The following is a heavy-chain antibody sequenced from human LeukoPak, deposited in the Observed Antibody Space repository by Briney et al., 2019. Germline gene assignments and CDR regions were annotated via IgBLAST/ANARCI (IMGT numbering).Heavy chain of an antibody. CDR2: ISAYNGNT. CDR1: GYTFTSYG. Sequence: ASVKVSCKASGYTFTSYGISWVRQAPGQGLEWMGWISAYNGNTNYAQKLHGRVTMTTDTSTSTAYMELRSLRSDDTAVYYCARAGSGDSSGSTFWYWGQGTLVTVSS. D-gene: IGHD3-22*01. CDR3: ARAGSGDSSGSTFWY. J-gene: IGHJ4*02. V-gene: IGHV1-18*01.